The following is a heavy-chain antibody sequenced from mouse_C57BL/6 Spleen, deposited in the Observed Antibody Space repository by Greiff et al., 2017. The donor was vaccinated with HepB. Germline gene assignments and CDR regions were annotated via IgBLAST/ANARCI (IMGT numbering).Heavy chain of an antibody. Sequence: DVKLQESGPGLAKPSQTLSLTCSVTGYSITSDYWNWIRKFPGNKLEYMGYISYSGSTYYNPSLKSRISITRDTSKNQYYLQLNSVTTEDTATYYCARCPITTVVDWYFDVWGTGTTVTVSS. V-gene: IGHV3-8*01. CDR2: ISYSGST. D-gene: IGHD1-1*01. J-gene: IGHJ1*03. CDR3: ARCPITTVVDWYFDV. CDR1: GYSITSDY.